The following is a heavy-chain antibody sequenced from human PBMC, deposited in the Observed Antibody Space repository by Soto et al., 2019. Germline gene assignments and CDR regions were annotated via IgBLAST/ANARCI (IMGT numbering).Heavy chain of an antibody. CDR3: ARWRENYYGSGSYYPYYYYGMDV. Sequence: SETLSLTCAVYGGSFSGYYWSWIRQPPGKGLEWIGEINHSGSTNYNPSLKSRVTISVDTSKNQFSLKLSSVTAADTAVYYCARWRENYYGSGSYYPYYYYGMDVWGQGTTVTVSS. J-gene: IGHJ6*02. CDR2: INHSGST. V-gene: IGHV4-34*01. CDR1: GGSFSGYY. D-gene: IGHD3-10*01.